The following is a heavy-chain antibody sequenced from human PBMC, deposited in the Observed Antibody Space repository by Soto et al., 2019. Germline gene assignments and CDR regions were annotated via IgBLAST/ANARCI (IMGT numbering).Heavy chain of an antibody. CDR1: GFTFSSYG. CDR2: IWYDGSNK. V-gene: IGHV3-33*01. Sequence: GGSLRLSCAASGFTFSSYGMHWGRQAPGKGLEWGAVIWYDGSNKYYADSVKGRFTISRDNSKNTLYLQMNSRRAEDTAVYYCATTPGVYPGYYFDYWGQGTLVTVPS. J-gene: IGHJ4*02. D-gene: IGHD1-1*01. CDR3: ATTPGVYPGYYFDY.